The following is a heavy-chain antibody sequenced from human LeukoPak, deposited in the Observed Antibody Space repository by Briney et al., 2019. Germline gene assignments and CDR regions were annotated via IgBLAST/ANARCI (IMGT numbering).Heavy chain of an antibody. J-gene: IGHJ4*02. V-gene: IGHV4-59*01. CDR1: GGSISSYY. Sequence: PSETLSLTCTVSGGSISSYYWNWIRQPPGKGLEWIGYNYYSGSTNYNPSLKSRVTISVDTSKNQFSLKLSSVTAADTAVYYCASLDFWSGYFDYWGQGTLVTVSS. D-gene: IGHD3-3*01. CDR2: NYYSGST. CDR3: ASLDFWSGYFDY.